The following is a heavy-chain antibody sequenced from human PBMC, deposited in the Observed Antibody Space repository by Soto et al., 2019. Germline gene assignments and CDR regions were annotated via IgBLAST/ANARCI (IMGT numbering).Heavy chain of an antibody. CDR3: ARAPQGDTGYGMDV. V-gene: IGHV5-51*01. Sequence: GESLKISCQASGYTFIYFWVAWVRQVPGKGLEWMGVIYPGASDIRYSPSFEGHVTISADKSTNTAYLQWSSLKASDTAMYYCARAPQGDTGYGMDVWGQGTTVTVSS. D-gene: IGHD2-8*02. CDR2: IYPGASDI. J-gene: IGHJ6*02. CDR1: GYTFIYFW.